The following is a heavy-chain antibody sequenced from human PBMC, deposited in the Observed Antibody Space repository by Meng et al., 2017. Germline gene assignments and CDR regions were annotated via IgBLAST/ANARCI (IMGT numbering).Heavy chain of an antibody. CDR1: GFTFSDYY. D-gene: IGHD6-13*01. CDR2: ISSSGSTI. CDR3: ASPYSSKDV. Sequence: GESLKISCAASGFTFSDYYMSWIRQAPGKGLEWVSYISSSGSTIYYADSVKGRFTISRDNSKNTLYLQMNSLRAEDTAVYYCASPYSSKDVWGQGTTVTVSS. V-gene: IGHV3-11*01. J-gene: IGHJ6*02.